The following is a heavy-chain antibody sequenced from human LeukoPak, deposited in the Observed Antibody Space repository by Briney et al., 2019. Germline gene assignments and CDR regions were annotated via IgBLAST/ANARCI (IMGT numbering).Heavy chain of an antibody. Sequence: SETLSLTCTVSVGPIISYYWSWIRQPPGKGLEWIGYIYYSGSTNYNPSLKSRVTISVDTSKNQFSLKLSSVTAADTAVYYCARHIGRYYYDSSGYYWGLDYWGQGTLVTVSS. J-gene: IGHJ4*02. V-gene: IGHV4-59*08. CDR3: ARHIGRYYYDSSGYYWGLDY. CDR1: VGPIISYY. D-gene: IGHD3-22*01. CDR2: IYYSGST.